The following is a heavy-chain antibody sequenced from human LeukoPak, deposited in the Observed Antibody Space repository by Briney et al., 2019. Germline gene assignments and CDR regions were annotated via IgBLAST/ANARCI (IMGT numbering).Heavy chain of an antibody. V-gene: IGHV3-33*01. CDR3: ARDEGSGATYYYFDY. J-gene: IGHJ4*02. Sequence: GRSLRLSCAASGFTFSSYGMHWVRQAPGKGLEWVAVIWYDGSNKYYADSVKGRFTISRDNSKNTLYLQMNSLRAEDTAVYYCARDEGSGATYYYFDYWGQGTLVTVSS. D-gene: IGHD1-26*01. CDR2: IWYDGSNK. CDR1: GFTFSSYG.